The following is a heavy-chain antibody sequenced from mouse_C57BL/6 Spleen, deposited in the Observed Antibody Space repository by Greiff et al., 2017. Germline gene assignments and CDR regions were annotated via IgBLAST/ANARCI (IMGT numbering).Heavy chain of an antibody. CDR3: AKTGSIDY. CDR2: IHPNSGST. J-gene: IGHJ2*01. Sequence: QVPLQQPGAELVKPGASVKLSCKASCYTFTSYWMHWVKQRPGPGLGWIGMIHPNSGSTNYNEKFKSKATLTVDKSSSTAYMQLSSLTSEDSAVYYCAKTGSIDYWGQGTTLTVSS. V-gene: IGHV1-64*01. CDR1: CYTFTSYW. D-gene: IGHD4-1*01.